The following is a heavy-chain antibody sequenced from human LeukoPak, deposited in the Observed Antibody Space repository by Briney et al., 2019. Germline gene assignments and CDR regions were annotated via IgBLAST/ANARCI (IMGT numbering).Heavy chain of an antibody. CDR1: GGSIRSYY. CDR3: ARLTWTPLGYYFDY. Sequence: SETLSLTCTVSGGSIRSYYWSWIRQPPGQGLEWIGYIYYSGSTNYNPSLKSRVTISVDTSKNQFSLKLSSVTAADTAVYYCARLTWTPLGYYFDYWGQGTLVTVSS. J-gene: IGHJ4*02. V-gene: IGHV4-59*08. D-gene: IGHD3-16*01. CDR2: IYYSGST.